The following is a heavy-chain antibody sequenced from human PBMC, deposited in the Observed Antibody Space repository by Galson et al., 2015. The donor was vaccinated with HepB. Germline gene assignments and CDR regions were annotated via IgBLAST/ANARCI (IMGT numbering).Heavy chain of an antibody. Sequence: LRLSCAASGFTVSSNYMSWVRQAPGKGLEWVSVICRNSSTYYADSVKGRFTISRDNSRNTLYLQMNRLKTEDTAVYYCARDQGDDYLNYYYYVGMDVWGQGSTVTVSS. D-gene: IGHD4-11*01. J-gene: IGHJ6*02. V-gene: IGHV3-66*03. CDR3: ARDQGDDYLNYYYYVGMDV. CDR2: ICRNSST. CDR1: GFTVSSNY.